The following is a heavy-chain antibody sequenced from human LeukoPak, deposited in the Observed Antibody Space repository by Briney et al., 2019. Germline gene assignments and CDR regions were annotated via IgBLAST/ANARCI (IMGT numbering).Heavy chain of an antibody. J-gene: IGHJ4*02. CDR1: GFTFSSYS. CDR2: ISSSSSTI. CDR3: ARAGVGMGFDY. Sequence: GGSLRLSCAASGFTFSSYSMNWVRQAPGKGLEWVSSISSSSSTIYYADSVKGRFTISRDNAKNSLYLQMNSLRAEDTAVYYCARAGVGMGFDYWGQGTLVTVSS. D-gene: IGHD2-21*01. V-gene: IGHV3-48*01.